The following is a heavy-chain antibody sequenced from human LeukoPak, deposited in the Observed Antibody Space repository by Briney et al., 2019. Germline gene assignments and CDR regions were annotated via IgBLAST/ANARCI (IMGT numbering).Heavy chain of an antibody. J-gene: IGHJ6*03. Sequence: GGSLRLSCAASGFTFSSYWMHWVRQAPGKGLVWVSRANSDGTGTTYADSVEGRFTISRDNAKNTVYLQMNSLRAEDTAIHYCIRTLIVATSPYMDVWGKGTTVTVSS. CDR3: IRTLIVATSPYMDV. D-gene: IGHD5-12*01. CDR1: GFTFSSYW. V-gene: IGHV3-74*01. CDR2: ANSDGTGT.